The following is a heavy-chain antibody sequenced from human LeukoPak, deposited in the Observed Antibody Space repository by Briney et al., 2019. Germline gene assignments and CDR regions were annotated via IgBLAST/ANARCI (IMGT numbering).Heavy chain of an antibody. V-gene: IGHV3-64*04. CDR3: AKGDYDRSGTFDY. CDR2: ISSNGGSI. D-gene: IGHD3-22*01. CDR1: GFTFSSYA. J-gene: IGHJ4*02. Sequence: PGGSLRLSCSASGFTFSSYAMHWVRQAPGKGLEYVSAISSNGGSIYYADSVKGRFTMSRDNSKNTLYLQMNSLRAEDTAVYYCAKGDYDRSGTFDYWGQGTLVTVSS.